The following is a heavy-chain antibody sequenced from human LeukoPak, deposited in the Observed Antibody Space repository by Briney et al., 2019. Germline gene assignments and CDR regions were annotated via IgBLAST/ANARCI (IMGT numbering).Heavy chain of an antibody. J-gene: IGHJ2*01. Sequence: GGSLRLSCAASGFTFSSYAMHWVRQAPGKGLEWVAVISYDGSNKYYADSVKGRFTISRDNSKNTLYLQMNSLRAEDTAVYYCAKAVAGTRWYFDLWGRGTLVTVSS. D-gene: IGHD6-19*01. CDR2: ISYDGSNK. CDR1: GFTFSSYA. CDR3: AKAVAGTRWYFDL. V-gene: IGHV3-30-3*01.